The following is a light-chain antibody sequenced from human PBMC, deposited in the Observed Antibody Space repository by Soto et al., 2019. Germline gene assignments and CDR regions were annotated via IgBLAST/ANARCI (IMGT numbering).Light chain of an antibody. Sequence: EIVLTQSPGTLSLSPGERATLSCRASQSVSSSYLAWYQQKPGQAPRLLIYGASSRATGIPDRFSGSGSGTDFTLTISRLEPEDFAVYYCQQYAGGSRITFGQGTRLEIK. CDR1: QSVSSSY. V-gene: IGKV3-20*01. CDR2: GAS. J-gene: IGKJ5*01. CDR3: QQYAGGSRIT.